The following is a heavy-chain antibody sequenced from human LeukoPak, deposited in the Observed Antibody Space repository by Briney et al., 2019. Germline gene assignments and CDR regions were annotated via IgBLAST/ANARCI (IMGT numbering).Heavy chain of an antibody. V-gene: IGHV4-38-2*02. CDR3: ARSLDIVLMVYASPYDY. CDR1: GYSISSGYY. J-gene: IGHJ4*02. D-gene: IGHD2-8*01. Sequence: SETLSLTCTVSGYSISSGYYWGWIRQPPGKGLEWIGSIYHSGSTYYNPSLKSRVTISVDTSKNQFSLKLSSVTAADTAVYYCARSLDIVLMVYASPYDYWGQGTLVTVSS. CDR2: IYHSGST.